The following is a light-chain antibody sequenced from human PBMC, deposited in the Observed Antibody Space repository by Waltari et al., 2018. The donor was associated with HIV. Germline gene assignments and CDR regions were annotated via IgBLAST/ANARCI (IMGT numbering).Light chain of an antibody. CDR3: MQVLQAPLT. V-gene: IGKV2-28*01. Sequence: DIVLTQSPLSLPVTTGESASISCKYRQSLLHSNGYNYLDWYLQKPGQSPQLLIYLGSDRASGVPDRFSCSGSGTYFTLKISRVEPEDVGVYYCMQVLQAPLTFGGGTQLEI. J-gene: IGKJ4*02. CDR2: LGS. CDR1: QSLLHSNGYNY.